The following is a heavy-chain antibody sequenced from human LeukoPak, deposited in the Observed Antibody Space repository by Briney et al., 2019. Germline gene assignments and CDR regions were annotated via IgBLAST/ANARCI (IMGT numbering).Heavy chain of an antibody. CDR3: ASLRDYSSAFDI. Sequence: SETLSLTCTVSGGSISSYYWSWIRQPPGKGLAWIGYIYYSGSTNYNPSLKSRVTISVDTSKNQLSLKLSSVTAADTAVYYCASLRDYSSAFDIWGQGTMVTVSS. CDR2: IYYSGST. J-gene: IGHJ3*02. D-gene: IGHD2-21*01. V-gene: IGHV4-59*01. CDR1: GGSISSYY.